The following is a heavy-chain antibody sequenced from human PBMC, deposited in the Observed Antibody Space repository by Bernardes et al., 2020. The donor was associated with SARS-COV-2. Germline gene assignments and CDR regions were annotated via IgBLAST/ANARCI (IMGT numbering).Heavy chain of an antibody. CDR2: ISSISSYI. V-gene: IGHV3-21*01. J-gene: IGHJ6*02. CDR3: ASGFWSGYYRYGMDV. D-gene: IGHD3-3*01. CDR1: GFTFSSYI. Sequence: GGSLILSCAASGFTFSSYIMNWVRQAPVKGLECVSSISSISSYIYYADSVKGRFTISRDNAKNSLYLQMNSLRAEDTAVYYCASGFWSGYYRYGMDVWGQGTTVTVSS.